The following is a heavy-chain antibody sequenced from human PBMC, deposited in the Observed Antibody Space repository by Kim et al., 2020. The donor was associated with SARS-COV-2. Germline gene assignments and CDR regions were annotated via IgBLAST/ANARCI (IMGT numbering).Heavy chain of an antibody. CDR3: TKDKPPGGAGY. J-gene: IGHJ4*01. CDR2: SI. Sequence: SIGYADSVKGRFSISRDNAKNSMYLQMDSLRAEDTALYYCTKDKPPGGAGYWGRGTLVTVSS. V-gene: IGHV3-9*01. D-gene: IGHD3-10*01.